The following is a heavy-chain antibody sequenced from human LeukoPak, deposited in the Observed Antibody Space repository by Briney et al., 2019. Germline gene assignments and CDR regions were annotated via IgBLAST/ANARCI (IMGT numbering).Heavy chain of an antibody. V-gene: IGHV3-15*01. D-gene: IGHD2-2*01. CDR1: GFTFSNAW. J-gene: IGHJ4*02. CDR3: TPRKGCSSTSCFNDY. Sequence: GGSLRLSCAASGFTFSNAWMSWVRQAPGKGLEWVGRIKSRTDGGTTDYAAPVKGRFTISRDDSKNTLYLQMNSLKTEDTAVYYCTPRKGCSSTSCFNDYWGQGTLVTVSS. CDR2: IKSRTDGGTT.